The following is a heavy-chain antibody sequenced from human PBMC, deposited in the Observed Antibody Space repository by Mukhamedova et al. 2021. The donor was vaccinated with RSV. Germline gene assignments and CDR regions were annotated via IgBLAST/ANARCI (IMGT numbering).Heavy chain of an antibody. CDR2: ISSGNTI. CDR3: ARAVGSGNYYIGYFDY. Sequence: EWISYISSGNTIYYADSVQGRFTISRDNAKNSLYLHMNSLRVEDTAVYYCARAVGSGNYYIGYFDYWGHGTLVAVSS. V-gene: IGHV3-69-1*01. D-gene: IGHD3-10*01. J-gene: IGHJ4*01.